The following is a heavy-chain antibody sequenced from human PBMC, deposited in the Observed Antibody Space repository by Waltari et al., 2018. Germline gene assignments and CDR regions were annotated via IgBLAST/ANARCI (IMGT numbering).Heavy chain of an antibody. CDR1: GISFTNYA. D-gene: IGHD6-13*01. Sequence: QVQLVESGGGVVQPGRSLRLSCAASGISFTNYAMHWVRQAPGKGLEWLAIISYHGSNRYYADSVKGRFTISRDSSKNTLFLQMNSLRGEDTAVYYCARGGIAAAADFDYWGQGTLVTVSS. J-gene: IGHJ4*02. CDR3: ARGGIAAAADFDY. V-gene: IGHV3-30*03. CDR2: ISYHGSNR.